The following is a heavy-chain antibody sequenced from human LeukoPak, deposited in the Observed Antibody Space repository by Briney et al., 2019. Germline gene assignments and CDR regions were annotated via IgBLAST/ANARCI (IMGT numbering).Heavy chain of an antibody. CDR3: AKSEGRFLEWLFVGHYYYYMDV. D-gene: IGHD3-3*01. Sequence: GRSLRLSCAASGFTFSSYGMHWVRQAPGKGLEWVAVISYDGSNKYYADSVKGRFTISRDNSKNTLYLQMNSLRAEDTAVYYCAKSEGRFLEWLFVGHYYYYMDVWGKGTTVTVSS. CDR2: ISYDGSNK. J-gene: IGHJ6*03. V-gene: IGHV3-30*18. CDR1: GFTFSSYG.